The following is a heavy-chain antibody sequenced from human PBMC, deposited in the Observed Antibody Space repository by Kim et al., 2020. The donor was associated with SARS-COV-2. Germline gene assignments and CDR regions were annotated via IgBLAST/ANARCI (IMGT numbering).Heavy chain of an antibody. D-gene: IGHD3-16*01. Sequence: QKFQGRVTITRDTSAGTAYMELSSLRSEDTAVYYCAKAFLWGIRWRYYDYWGQGTLVTVSS. CDR3: AKAFLWGIRWRYYDY. J-gene: IGHJ4*02. V-gene: IGHV1-3*01.